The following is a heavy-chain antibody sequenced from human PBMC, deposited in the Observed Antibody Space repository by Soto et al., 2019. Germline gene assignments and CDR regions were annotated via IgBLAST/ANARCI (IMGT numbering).Heavy chain of an antibody. CDR2: IYPGDSDT. V-gene: IGHV5-51*01. J-gene: IGHJ3*01. CDR3: ARLPGVRGVFDGFNV. D-gene: IGHD3-10*01. CDR1: GYSFAGYW. Sequence: GESLKISCKGSGYSFAGYWIGWVRQMPGRGLDWMGVIYPGDSDTRYSPSFHGQVTISADKSISTAYLQWSSLKASDTAMYFCARLPGVRGVFDGFNVWGQGTMVTVS.